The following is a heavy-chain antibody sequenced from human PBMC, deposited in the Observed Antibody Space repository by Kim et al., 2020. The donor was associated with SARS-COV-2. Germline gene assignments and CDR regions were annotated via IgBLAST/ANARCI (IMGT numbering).Heavy chain of an antibody. V-gene: IGHV4-59*13. CDR2: IYYSGST. J-gene: IGHJ3*02. D-gene: IGHD1-26*01. Sequence: SETLSLTCTVSGGSISSYYWSWIRQPPGKGLEWIGYIYYSGSTNYNPSLKSRVTISVDTSKNQFSLKLSSVTAADTAVYYCARGLVGAYSGIIPGAFDIWGQGTMVTVSS. CDR3: ARGLVGAYSGIIPGAFDI. CDR1: GGSISSYY.